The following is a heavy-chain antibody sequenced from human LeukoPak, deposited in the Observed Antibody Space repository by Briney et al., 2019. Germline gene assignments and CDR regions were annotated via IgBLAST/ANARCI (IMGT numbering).Heavy chain of an antibody. CDR1: GFTLSSYA. D-gene: IGHD3-3*02. Sequence: GGSLRLSCDASGFTLSSYAVSWVRQAPGKGLEWVSAITGSGGNTYYAASVKGRFTISRDNSKNALYVQMNSLRAEDTAVYYCARHPLGYWYFGLWGRGTPVSVSS. V-gene: IGHV3-23*01. CDR3: ARHPLGYWYFGL. CDR2: ITGSGGNT. J-gene: IGHJ2*01.